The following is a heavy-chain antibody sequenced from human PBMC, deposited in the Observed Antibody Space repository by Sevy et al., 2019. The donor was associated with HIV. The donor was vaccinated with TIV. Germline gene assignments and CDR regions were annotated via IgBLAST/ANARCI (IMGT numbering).Heavy chain of an antibody. CDR2: INAGNGNT. V-gene: IGHV1-3*01. CDR1: GYTFTSYA. Sequence: ASVKVSFKASGYTFTSYAMHWVRQAPAQRLEWMGWINAGNGNTKYSQKFQGRVTITRDTSASTAYMELSSLRSEDTAVYYCARDPATAMAYYYYYYGMDVWGQGTTVTVSS. J-gene: IGHJ6*02. D-gene: IGHD5-18*01. CDR3: ARDPATAMAYYYYYYGMDV.